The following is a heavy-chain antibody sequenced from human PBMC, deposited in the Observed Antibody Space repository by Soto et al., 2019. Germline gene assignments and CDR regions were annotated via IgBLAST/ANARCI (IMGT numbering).Heavy chain of an antibody. V-gene: IGHV3-30*04. CDR2: ISYDGRIK. CDR1: GFIFSTYA. D-gene: IGHD2-2*03. CDR3: ARGGYCSSTSCYDHYYYGMDV. Sequence: GGSLRLSCAASGFIFSTYAMHWVRQAPGKGLEWVAVISYDGRIKDYADSVKGRFTISRDNSKNTLYLQMNRLRAEDTAVYYCARGGYCSSTSCYDHYYYGMDVWGQGTTVTVSS. J-gene: IGHJ6*02.